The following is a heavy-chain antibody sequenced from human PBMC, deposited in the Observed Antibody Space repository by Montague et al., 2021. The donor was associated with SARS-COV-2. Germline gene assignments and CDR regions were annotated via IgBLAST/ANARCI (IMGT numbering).Heavy chain of an antibody. CDR1: GGSISSYY. CDR3: ARGSWHIVVVTAIRDGYYGMDV. D-gene: IGHD2-21*02. V-gene: IGHV4-59*13. Sequence: SETLSLTCTVSGGSISSYYWSWIRQPPGKGLEWIGYIYYSGSTNYNPSLKSRVTISVDTSKNQFSLKLGSVTAADTAVYYCARGSWHIVVVTAIRDGYYGMDVWGQGTTVTVSS. J-gene: IGHJ6*02. CDR2: IYYSGST.